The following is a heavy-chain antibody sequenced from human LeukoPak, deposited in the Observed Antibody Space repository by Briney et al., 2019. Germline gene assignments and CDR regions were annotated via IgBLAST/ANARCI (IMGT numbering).Heavy chain of an antibody. J-gene: IGHJ4*02. CDR1: GFTFSNHW. V-gene: IGHV3-30*03. CDR3: ARATESSGWS. Sequence: GGSLRLSCVASGFTFSNHWMHWVRQAPGKGLEGVAVISYDGSKKFHAESVQGRLTISRDNSKETVYLQMNSLGAEDTAVYYCARATESSGWSWGQGTPVTVSS. D-gene: IGHD6-19*01. CDR2: ISYDGSKK.